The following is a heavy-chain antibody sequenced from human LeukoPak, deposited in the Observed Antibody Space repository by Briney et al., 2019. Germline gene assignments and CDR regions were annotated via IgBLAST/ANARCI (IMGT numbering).Heavy chain of an antibody. J-gene: IGHJ4*02. V-gene: IGHV5-51*01. CDR3: ARHRYCSTAACYDMGGY. D-gene: IGHD2-2*01. CDR1: GYSFANYW. CDR2: IYPGDSDT. Sequence: GESLKISCKGFGYSFANYWIAWARQMPGKGLEWMGTIYPGDSDTRYSPSFQGQVTISAGKSTSTAYLQWSSLKASDTAMYYCARHRYCSTAACYDMGGYWGQGTLVTVSS.